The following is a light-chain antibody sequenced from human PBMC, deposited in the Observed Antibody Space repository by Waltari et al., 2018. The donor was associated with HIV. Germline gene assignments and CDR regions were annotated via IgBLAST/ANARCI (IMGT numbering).Light chain of an antibody. Sequence: EIVLTQSPGTLSLSPGQRATLSCRASITVTSDYVAWNQQKHGQGPRLLIYGASNRATGIPDRFSGSGSATDFALTISRLQPVDFAMYYCQQYGSSPITFGQGTRLEIK. V-gene: IGKV3-20*01. J-gene: IGKJ5*01. CDR2: GAS. CDR3: QQYGSSPIT. CDR1: ITVTSDY.